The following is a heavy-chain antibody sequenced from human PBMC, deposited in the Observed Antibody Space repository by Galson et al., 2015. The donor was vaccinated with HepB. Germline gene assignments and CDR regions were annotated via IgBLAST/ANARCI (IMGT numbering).Heavy chain of an antibody. J-gene: IGHJ6*02. Sequence: SLRLSCAASEFTFSSYWMSWVRQAPGKGLELVANIKQDGSEKYYVDSVKGRFTISRDNARNSLYLQMNSLRAEDTAVYYCARYGYSHGMDVWGQGTTVTVS. V-gene: IGHV3-7*03. CDR3: ARYGYSHGMDV. CDR1: EFTFSSYW. CDR2: IKQDGSEK. D-gene: IGHD2-8*01.